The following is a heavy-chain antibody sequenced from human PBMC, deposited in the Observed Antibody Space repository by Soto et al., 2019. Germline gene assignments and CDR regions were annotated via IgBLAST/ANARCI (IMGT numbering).Heavy chain of an antibody. J-gene: IGHJ6*03. D-gene: IGHD4-17*01. Sequence: QVQLQESGPGLVKPSETLSLTCTVSGGSISSYFWSWIRQPPGKGLEWIGYISYSGSTNYNPSLKSRVTISVDTSKNQFSLRLSSVTAADTAVYYCARHRSDYGYEGGYYYYYMDVWGKGTTVTVSS. CDR2: ISYSGST. CDR1: GGSISSYF. V-gene: IGHV4-59*08. CDR3: ARHRSDYGYEGGYYYYYMDV.